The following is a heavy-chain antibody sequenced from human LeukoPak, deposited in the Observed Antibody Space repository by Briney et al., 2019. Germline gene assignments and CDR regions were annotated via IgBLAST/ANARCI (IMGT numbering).Heavy chain of an antibody. CDR2: IYHSGST. D-gene: IGHD4-17*01. V-gene: IGHV4-38-2*01. J-gene: IGHJ3*02. CDR3: ARPHDYGDYVYAFDI. CDR1: GYSISSGYY. Sequence: PSETLSLTCAVSGYSISSGYYWGWIRQPPGKGLEWIGSIYHSGSTYYNPSLESRVTISVDTSKNQFSLKLSSVTAADTAVYYCARPHDYGDYVYAFDIWGQGTMVTVSS.